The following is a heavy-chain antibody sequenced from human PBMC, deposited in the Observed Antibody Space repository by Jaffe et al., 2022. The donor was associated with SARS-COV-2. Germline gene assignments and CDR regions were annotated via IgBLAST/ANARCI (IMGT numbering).Heavy chain of an antibody. D-gene: IGHD5-18*01. CDR3: AKGGPNDGYWEAFDI. CDR1: GFTFSRNA. CDR2: ISDSGSNT. V-gene: IGHV3-23*04. Sequence: EVQLVESGGGLVQPGGSLRLSCAASGFTFSRNAMSWVRQAPGKGLEWVSLISDSGSNTHYAASVGGRFTISRDNSKNTLYLQMNSLRAEDTAVYYCAKGGPNDGYWEAFDIRGQGTMVTVSS. J-gene: IGHJ3*02.